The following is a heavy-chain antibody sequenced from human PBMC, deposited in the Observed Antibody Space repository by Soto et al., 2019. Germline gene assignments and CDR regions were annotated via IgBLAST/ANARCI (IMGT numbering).Heavy chain of an antibody. Sequence: QTPLKEFVLPLWKPTQTLPVPSTSSGFSLRIGGGVGGGIGQPPGKAPEWLALISWKDEKRYNPGLKSRLTITKDTSKNQVVLTMTDLDPVDTATYFCAHRYGGNYYRWDFDSWGQGTLVTVSS. J-gene: IGHJ4*02. V-gene: IGHV2-5*01. CDR3: AHRYGGNYYRWDFDS. D-gene: IGHD1-26*01. CDR1: GFSLRIGGGV. CDR2: ISWKDEK.